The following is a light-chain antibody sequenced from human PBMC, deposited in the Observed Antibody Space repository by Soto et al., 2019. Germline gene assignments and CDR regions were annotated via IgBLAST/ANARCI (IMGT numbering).Light chain of an antibody. CDR3: QQSYSTPDT. Sequence: DIQMTQSPSSLSAFVGDRVTITCRASQSISSYLNWYQQKPGKAPKLLIYAASSLQSGVPSRFSGSGSGTDFTLTISSLQPEDFATYYCQQSYSTPDTFGPGTKVDIK. CDR2: AAS. V-gene: IGKV1-39*01. J-gene: IGKJ3*01. CDR1: QSISSY.